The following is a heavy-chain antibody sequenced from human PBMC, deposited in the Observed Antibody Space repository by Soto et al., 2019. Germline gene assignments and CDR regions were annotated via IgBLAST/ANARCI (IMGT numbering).Heavy chain of an antibody. CDR2: INAANGNT. CDR3: ERDQRRDSDFWSGYSQGFDY. V-gene: IGHV1-3*01. Sequence: ASVKVSCKASGYTFTLYAIHWVRQAPGQRPEWMGWINAANGNTKTSQKFQGRVTFTKDTSASTAYMEMSTLSSADTAVYYCERDQRRDSDFWSGYSQGFDYWGQGTPVTVSS. J-gene: IGHJ4*02. CDR1: GYTFTLYA. D-gene: IGHD3-3*01.